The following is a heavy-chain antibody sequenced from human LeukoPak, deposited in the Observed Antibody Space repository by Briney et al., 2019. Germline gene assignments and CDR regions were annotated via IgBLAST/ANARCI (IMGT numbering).Heavy chain of an antibody. D-gene: IGHD6-13*01. CDR1: GFTFSSYA. J-gene: IGHJ4*02. Sequence: GGSLRLSCAASGFTFSSYAMSWVRQAPGKGLEWVSVISGSGDTTYYADSVKGRFTTSRDNSENTLYLQMNSLRAEDTAVYYCAKGIRSSSWYCFDYWGQGTLVSVSS. CDR3: AKGIRSSSWYCFDY. CDR2: ISGSGDTT. V-gene: IGHV3-23*01.